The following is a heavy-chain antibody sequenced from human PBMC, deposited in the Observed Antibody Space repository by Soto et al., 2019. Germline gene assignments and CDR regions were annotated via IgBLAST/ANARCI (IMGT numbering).Heavy chain of an antibody. CDR2: IWYDGSNK. D-gene: IGHD3-10*01. CDR3: ARDRVKGLTYPGFLSKN. CDR1: GFTFSSYG. Sequence: GGSLRLSCAASGFTFSSYGMHWVRQAPGKGLEWVAVIWYDGSNKYYADSVKGRFTISRDNSKNTLYLQMNSLRAEDTAVYYCARDRVKGLTYPGFLSKNWGQGTLVTVSS. J-gene: IGHJ4*02. V-gene: IGHV3-33*01.